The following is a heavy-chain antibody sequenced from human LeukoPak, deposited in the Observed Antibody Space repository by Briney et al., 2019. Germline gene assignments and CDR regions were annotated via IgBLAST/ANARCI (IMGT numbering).Heavy chain of an antibody. CDR3: AKGDGNWNYYYYYMDV. V-gene: IGHV3-30*02. CDR1: GFTFSSYG. Sequence: GGSLRLSCAASGFTFSSYGMHWVRQAPGKGLEWVAFIRYDGSNKYYADSVKGRFTISRDNSKNTLYLQMNSLRAEDTAVYYCAKGDGNWNYYYYYMDVWGKGTTVTVSS. CDR2: IRYDGSNK. J-gene: IGHJ6*03. D-gene: IGHD1-1*01.